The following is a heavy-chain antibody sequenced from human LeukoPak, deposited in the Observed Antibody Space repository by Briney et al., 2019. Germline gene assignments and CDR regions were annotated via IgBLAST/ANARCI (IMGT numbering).Heavy chain of an antibody. V-gene: IGHV4-31*03. CDR1: GGSISSGGYY. CDR2: IYYSGST. D-gene: IGHD1-26*01. CDR3: ARGGGATEDWFDP. Sequence: PSETLSLTCTVSGGSISSGGYYWSWIRQHPGKGLEWIGYIYYSGSTYYNPSLKSRVTISVDTSKNQFSLKLSSVTAADTAVYYCARGGGATEDWFDPWGQRTLVTVSS. J-gene: IGHJ5*02.